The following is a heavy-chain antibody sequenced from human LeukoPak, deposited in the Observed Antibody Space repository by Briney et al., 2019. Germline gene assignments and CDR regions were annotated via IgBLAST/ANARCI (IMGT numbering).Heavy chain of an antibody. CDR1: GFTFSSYS. V-gene: IGHV3-48*04. J-gene: IGHJ5*02. D-gene: IGHD6-13*01. CDR2: ISSSSSTI. CDR3: ARDGSSWYPNWFDP. Sequence: GGSLKLSCAASGFTFSSYSMNWVRQAPGKGLEGVSYISSSSSTIYHADSVKGRFTISRDNAKNSLYLQMNSLRAEDTAVYYCARDGSSWYPNWFDPWGQGTLVTVSS.